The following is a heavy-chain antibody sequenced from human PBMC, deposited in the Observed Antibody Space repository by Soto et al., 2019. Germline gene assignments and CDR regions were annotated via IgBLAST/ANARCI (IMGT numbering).Heavy chain of an antibody. CDR1: GYTLTELS. D-gene: IGHD6-13*01. Sequence: ASVKVSCKVSGYTLTELSLHCVRQAPGKVLEWMGGFDPEDGETIYAQKFQGRVTMTEDTTTDTGYMELSGVRSEDTAVYYCATSGIAAAGDIYYYYGMDVWGQGTTVTVSS. CDR2: FDPEDGET. J-gene: IGHJ6*02. CDR3: ATSGIAAAGDIYYYYGMDV. V-gene: IGHV1-24*01.